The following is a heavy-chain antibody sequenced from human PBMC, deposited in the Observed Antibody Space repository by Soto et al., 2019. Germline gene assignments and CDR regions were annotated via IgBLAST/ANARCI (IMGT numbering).Heavy chain of an antibody. J-gene: IGHJ4*02. V-gene: IGHV4-4*07. D-gene: IGHD3-16*01. CDR2: LYTRGTT. Sequence: SETLSLTCIVSGASISDFYWSWIRQSAGKGLEWIGRLYTRGTTDYNPSLKSRVTMSIDTSKNRVSLSLTSVTAADTAVYYCAKGGTYYFDSWGQGIVVTVS. CDR3: AKGGTYYFDS. CDR1: GASISDFY.